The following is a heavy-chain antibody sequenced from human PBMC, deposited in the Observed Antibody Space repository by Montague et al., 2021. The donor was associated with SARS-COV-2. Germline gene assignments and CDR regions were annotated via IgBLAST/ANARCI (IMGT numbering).Heavy chain of an antibody. V-gene: IGHV4-59*12. D-gene: IGHD6-13*01. CDR3: ARQAAGSYFYYGVDV. CDR2: IFYTGST. J-gene: IGHJ6*02. CDR1: GDSINTYY. Sequence: SETLFLTCTVSGDSINTYYWNWIQQPPGKGLEWLGSIFYTGSTNYNPSLKSRVTISLDTSKNQFFLKVTSVTAADTAVYYCARQAAGSYFYYGVDVWGQGTTVTVSS.